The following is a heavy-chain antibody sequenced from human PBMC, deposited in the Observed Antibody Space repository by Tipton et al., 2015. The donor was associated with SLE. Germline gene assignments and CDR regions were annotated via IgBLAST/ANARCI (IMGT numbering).Heavy chain of an antibody. J-gene: IGHJ4*02. CDR3: ARDRFDSSGYTLFDS. CDR2: INHSGST. Sequence: TLSLTCAVYGGSFSGYYWSWIRQPPGKGLEWIGEINHSGSTYYNPSLKSRVTISVDTSKNQFSLKLSSVTAADTAVYYCARDRFDSSGYTLFDSWGQGTLVTVSS. CDR1: GGSFSGYY. D-gene: IGHD3-22*01. V-gene: IGHV4-34*01.